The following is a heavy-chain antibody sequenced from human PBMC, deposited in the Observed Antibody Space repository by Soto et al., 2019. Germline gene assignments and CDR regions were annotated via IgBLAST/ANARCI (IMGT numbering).Heavy chain of an antibody. Sequence: PXESLKVSWKCSGNSFANYWIALVLQMPGKGLEYMGLINPGSSATKYSPSFQGQVTFSADKSSNTAYLLWTSLEASDTAIYYCARHDREASSGSRVLDQWGQGTLVTVSS. CDR2: INPGSSAT. V-gene: IGHV5-51*01. CDR3: ARHDREASSGSRVLDQ. J-gene: IGHJ5*02. D-gene: IGHD1-26*01. CDR1: GNSFANYW.